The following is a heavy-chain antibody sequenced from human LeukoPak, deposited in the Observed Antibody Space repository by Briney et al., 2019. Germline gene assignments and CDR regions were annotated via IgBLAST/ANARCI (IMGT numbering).Heavy chain of an antibody. V-gene: IGHV4-59*12. Sequence: SESLSLTCTVSGGSISGWYWSWIRQPPGKGLEWIGYIYYSGSTNYNPSLKSRVTISVDTSKNQFSLKLSSVTAADTAVYYCARDQTPAYDFWSGYHSYMDVWGKGTTVTVSS. J-gene: IGHJ6*03. CDR1: GGSISGWY. CDR3: ARDQTPAYDFWSGYHSYMDV. D-gene: IGHD3-3*01. CDR2: IYYSGST.